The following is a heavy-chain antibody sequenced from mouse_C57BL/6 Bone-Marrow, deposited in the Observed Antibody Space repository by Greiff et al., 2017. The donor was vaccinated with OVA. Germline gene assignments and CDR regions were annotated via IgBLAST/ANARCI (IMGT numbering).Heavy chain of an antibody. J-gene: IGHJ4*01. Sequence: EVKLLESGPGLVKPSQSLSLTCSVTGYSITSGYYWNWIRQFPGNKLEWMGYIRYDGSNNYNPSLKNRISITRDTSKNQFFLKLNSVTTEDTATYYCAREGADYYAMDYWGQGTSVTVSS. CDR3: AREGADYYAMDY. V-gene: IGHV3-6*01. CDR2: IRYDGSN. CDR1: GYSITSGYY.